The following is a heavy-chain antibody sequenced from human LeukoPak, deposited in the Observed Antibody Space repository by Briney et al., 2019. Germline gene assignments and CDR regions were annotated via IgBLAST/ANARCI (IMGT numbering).Heavy chain of an antibody. Sequence: SQTLSLTCTVSGGSISSGDYYWSWIRQPPGKGLEWIGYIYYSGSTYYNPSLKSRVTISVGTSKNQFSLKLSSVTAADTAVYYCARVNRRLYNWFDAWGQGTLVTVSS. V-gene: IGHV4-30-4*08. D-gene: IGHD2/OR15-2a*01. CDR3: ARVNRRLYNWFDA. J-gene: IGHJ5*02. CDR1: GGSISSGDYY. CDR2: IYYSGST.